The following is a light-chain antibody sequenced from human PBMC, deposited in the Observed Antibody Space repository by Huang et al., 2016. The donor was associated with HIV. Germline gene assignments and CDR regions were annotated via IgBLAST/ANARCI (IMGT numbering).Light chain of an antibody. V-gene: IGKV3-20*01. CDR2: GAS. CDR3: QQYDTSPLT. Sequence: EIVLTQSPGTLSLSPGERATLSCRASQNINSAYVAWYQQKPGQAPSLRIYGASNRATGVPDRFSGSGSGTDFTLTINRLEPDDFAVFYCQQYDTSPLTFGQGTRLEIK. J-gene: IGKJ5*01. CDR1: QNINSAY.